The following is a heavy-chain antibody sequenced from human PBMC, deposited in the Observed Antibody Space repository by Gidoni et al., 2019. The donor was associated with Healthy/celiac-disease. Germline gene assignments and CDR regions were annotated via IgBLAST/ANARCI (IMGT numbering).Heavy chain of an antibody. D-gene: IGHD2-15*01. Sequence: QLQLQESGPGLVKPSETLSLTCTVSGGSISSSSYYWGWIRQPPGKGLEWIGSIYYSGSTYYNPSLKSRVTISVDTSKNQFSLKLSSVTAADTAVYYCARWVVVVVAAAHFDYWGQGTLVTVSS. CDR1: GGSISSSSYY. V-gene: IGHV4-39*01. CDR2: IYYSGST. J-gene: IGHJ4*02. CDR3: ARWVVVVVAAAHFDY.